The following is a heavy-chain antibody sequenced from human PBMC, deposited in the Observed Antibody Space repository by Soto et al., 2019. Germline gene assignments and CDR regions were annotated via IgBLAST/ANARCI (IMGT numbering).Heavy chain of an antibody. CDR2: IYYSGST. Sequence: SETLSLTCTVSGGSISSYYWSWIRQPPGKGLEWIGYIYYSGSTNYNPSLKSRVTISVDTSKNQFSLKLSSVTAADTAVYYCASEMVRGVIDYWGQGTLVTVSS. J-gene: IGHJ4*02. CDR3: ASEMVRGVIDY. D-gene: IGHD3-10*01. CDR1: GGSISSYY. V-gene: IGHV4-59*01.